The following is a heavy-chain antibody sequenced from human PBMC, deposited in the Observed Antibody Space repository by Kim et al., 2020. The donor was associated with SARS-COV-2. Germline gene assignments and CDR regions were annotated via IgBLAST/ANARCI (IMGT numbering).Heavy chain of an antibody. D-gene: IGHD1-1*01. CDR3: ARTPVQLERPYYFDY. Sequence: QKFQGRVTITADKSTSTAYMELSSLRSEDTAVYYCARTPVQLERPYYFDYWGQGTLVTVSS. J-gene: IGHJ4*02. V-gene: IGHV1-69*02.